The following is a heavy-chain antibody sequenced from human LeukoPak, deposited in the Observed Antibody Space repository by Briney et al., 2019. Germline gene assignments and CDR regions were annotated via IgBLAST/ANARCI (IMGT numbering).Heavy chain of an antibody. V-gene: IGHV3-23*01. CDR1: GFTFSSYA. CDR2: ISGSGDNT. CDR3: AKVYSSGYPYFDY. D-gene: IGHD3-22*01. Sequence: GGSLRLSCAASGFTFSSYAMSWVRQVPGKGLEWVSVISGSGDNTYYADSVKGRFTISRDNSKNMLYLQMNSLRAEDTAVYYCAKVYSSGYPYFDYWGQGTLVTVSS. J-gene: IGHJ4*02.